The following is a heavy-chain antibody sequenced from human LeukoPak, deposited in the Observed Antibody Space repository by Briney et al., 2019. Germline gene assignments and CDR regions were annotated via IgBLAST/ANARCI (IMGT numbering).Heavy chain of an antibody. V-gene: IGHV1-46*01. D-gene: IGHD3-3*01. CDR3: ARKRVGVLRFLGRRDYYGMDV. J-gene: IGHJ6*02. CDR1: GYTFTDYY. CDR2: INPSGGST. Sequence: ASVKVSCKASGYTFTDYYMHWVRQAPGQGLEWMGIINPSGGSTSYAQKFQGRVTMTKDTSTSTVYMELSSLRSEDTAVYYCARKRVGVLRFLGRRDYYGMDVWGQGTTVTVSS.